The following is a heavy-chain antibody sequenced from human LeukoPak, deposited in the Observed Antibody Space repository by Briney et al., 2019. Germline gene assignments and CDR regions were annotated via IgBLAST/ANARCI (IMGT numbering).Heavy chain of an antibody. CDR1: GFTFSTYV. CDR3: ARDGGYGDYDF. D-gene: IGHD4-17*01. CDR2: ISSDGGST. Sequence: PGGSLRLFCAASGFTFSTYVMHWVRQAPGKGLEYVSAISSDGGSTYYANSVKGRFTISRDNSKNTLYLQMGSLRAEDMAVYYCARDGGYGDYDFWGQGTLVTVSS. J-gene: IGHJ4*02. V-gene: IGHV3-64*01.